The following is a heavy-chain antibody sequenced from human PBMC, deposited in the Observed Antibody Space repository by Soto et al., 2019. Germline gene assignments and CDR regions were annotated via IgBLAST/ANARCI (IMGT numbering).Heavy chain of an antibody. V-gene: IGHV3-23*04. J-gene: IGHJ4*02. CDR2: ISDSGGTS. CDR3: ARRPRALLTFDC. CDR1: GFIFSNYV. D-gene: IGHD1-26*01. Sequence: EVQLVDSGGGLVQPGGSLRLSCAASGFIFSNYVMSWVRQAPGKGLEWVSSISDSGGTSYYADSVKGRFTISRDNSKNTLYLQVNSMRADDTSIYFCARRPRALLTFDCWGQGTLVTVSS.